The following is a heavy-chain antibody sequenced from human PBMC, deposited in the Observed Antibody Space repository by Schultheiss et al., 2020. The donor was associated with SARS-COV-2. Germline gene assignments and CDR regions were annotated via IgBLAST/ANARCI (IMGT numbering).Heavy chain of an antibody. CDR3: ARVQFEYSSSSSIDY. CDR2: IKSKTDGGTT. D-gene: IGHD6-6*01. Sequence: GGSLRLSCAASGFTFSNAWMSWVRQAPGKGLEWVGRIKSKTDGGTTDYAAPVKGRFTISRDDSKNTLYLQMNSLRAEDTAVYYCARVQFEYSSSSSIDYWGQGTLVTVSS. J-gene: IGHJ4*02. CDR1: GFTFSNAW. V-gene: IGHV3-15*01.